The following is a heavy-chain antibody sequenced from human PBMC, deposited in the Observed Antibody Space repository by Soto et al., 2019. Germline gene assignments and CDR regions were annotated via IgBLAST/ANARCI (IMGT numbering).Heavy chain of an antibody. CDR3: AKELGSGWYSYYFDY. CDR1: GFTFSSYA. Sequence: EVQLLESGGGLVQPGGSLRLSCAASGFTFSSYAMSWVRQAPGQGLEWVSAISGSGGSTYYADAVKGRFTISKDNSKNTLYLQMNSMRAEDTAVYYCAKELGSGWYSYYFDYWGQGTLGTVSS. V-gene: IGHV3-23*01. J-gene: IGHJ4*02. CDR2: ISGSGGST. D-gene: IGHD6-19*01.